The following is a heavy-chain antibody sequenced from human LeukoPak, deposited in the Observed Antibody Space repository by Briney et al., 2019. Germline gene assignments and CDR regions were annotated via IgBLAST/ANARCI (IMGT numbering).Heavy chain of an antibody. Sequence: KSSETLSLTCTVSGGSISSGGYYWSWIRQPPGKGLEWIGYIQHSGSTYYNPSLKGQVTISVDRSKNQFSLKLSSVTAADTAVYYCASSQRGYSSLRDYWGQGTLVTVSS. J-gene: IGHJ4*02. V-gene: IGHV4-30-2*01. CDR3: ASSQRGYSSLRDY. CDR1: GGSISSGGYY. CDR2: IQHSGST. D-gene: IGHD5-18*01.